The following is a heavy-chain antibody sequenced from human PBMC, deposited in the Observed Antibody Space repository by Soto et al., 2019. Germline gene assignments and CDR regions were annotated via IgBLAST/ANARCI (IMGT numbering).Heavy chain of an antibody. D-gene: IGHD2-2*01. J-gene: IGHJ4*02. CDR2: ISGSGGST. V-gene: IGHV3-23*01. CDR3: AKVIVVVPAATSAGYDY. CDR1: GFTFSSYA. Sequence: PGGSLRLSCAASGFTFSSYAMSWVRQAPGKGLEWVSAISGSGGSTYYADSVKGRFTISRDNSKNTLYLQMNSLRAEDTAVYYCAKVIVVVPAATSAGYDYWGQGTLVTVS.